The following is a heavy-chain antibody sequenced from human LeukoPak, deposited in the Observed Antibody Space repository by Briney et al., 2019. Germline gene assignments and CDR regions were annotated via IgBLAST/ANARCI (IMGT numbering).Heavy chain of an antibody. J-gene: IGHJ4*02. D-gene: IGHD4-17*01. CDR3: ARGDDYGDYPTTVLDY. CDR1: GYTFTSYG. Sequence: ASVKVSCKASGYTFTSYGSSWVRQAPGQGLEWMGWISAYNGNTNYAQKLQGRVTMTTDTSTSTAYMELRSLRSDDTAVYYCARGDDYGDYPTTVLDYWGQGTLVTVSS. V-gene: IGHV1-18*01. CDR2: ISAYNGNT.